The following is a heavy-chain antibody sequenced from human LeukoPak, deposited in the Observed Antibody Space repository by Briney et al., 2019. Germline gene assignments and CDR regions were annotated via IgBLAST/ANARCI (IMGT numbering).Heavy chain of an antibody. D-gene: IGHD1-26*01. CDR3: TRRIVGATKVFDY. J-gene: IGHJ4*02. CDR2: IYYSGST. CDR1: DGSISNNNYY. Sequence: PSEILSLTCTVSDGSISNNNYYWGWIRRTPGKGLELIGSIYYSGSTYYNPSLKSRVTISVDTSKNQFSLKLRYVTAADTAVYYCTRRIVGATKVFDYWGQGTLVTVSS. V-gene: IGHV4-39*01.